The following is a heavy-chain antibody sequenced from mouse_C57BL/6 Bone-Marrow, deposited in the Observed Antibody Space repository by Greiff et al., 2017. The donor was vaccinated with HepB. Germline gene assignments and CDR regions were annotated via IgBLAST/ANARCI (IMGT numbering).Heavy chain of an antibody. V-gene: IGHV14-4*01. CDR3: TTGGWLWFAY. D-gene: IGHD2-3*01. CDR1: GFNIKDDY. CDR2: IDPENGDT. Sequence: LVESGAELVRPGASVKLSCTASGFNIKDDYMHWVKQRPEQGLEWIGWIDPENGDTEYASKFQGKATITADTSSNTAYLQLSSLTSEDTAVYYCTTGGWLWFAYWGQGTLVTVSA. J-gene: IGHJ3*01.